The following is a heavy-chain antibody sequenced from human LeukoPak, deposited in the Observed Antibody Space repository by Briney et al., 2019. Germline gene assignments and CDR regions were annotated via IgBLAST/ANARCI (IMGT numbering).Heavy chain of an antibody. CDR2: ISYSGST. CDR3: ARTQMGYFFDY. V-gene: IGHV4-59*01. Sequence: SETLSLTCTVSGDSISIYFWSWIRQPPGEGLEWIGYISYSGSTNHKPSLKSRVTISVDTSKNQFSLKLSSVIAEDTAVYYCARTQMGYFFDYWGQGTLVTVSS. CDR1: GDSISIYF. J-gene: IGHJ4*02. D-gene: IGHD5-24*01.